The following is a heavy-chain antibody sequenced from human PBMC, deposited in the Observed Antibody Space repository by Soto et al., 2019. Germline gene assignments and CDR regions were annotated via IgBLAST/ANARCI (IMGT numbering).Heavy chain of an antibody. D-gene: IGHD2-15*01. CDR3: ARDLLVDQDRPFDY. J-gene: IGHJ4*02. V-gene: IGHV4-59*13. Sequence: PSETLSLTCTVSGGTISAYYWSWIRQPPGKKLEWIGNVFYSGNTNYNPSLESRVSVSVDTSNNHFSLKMTSVTAADTAVYYCARDLLVDQDRPFDYWGQGTLVTVSS. CDR2: VFYSGNT. CDR1: GGTISAYY.